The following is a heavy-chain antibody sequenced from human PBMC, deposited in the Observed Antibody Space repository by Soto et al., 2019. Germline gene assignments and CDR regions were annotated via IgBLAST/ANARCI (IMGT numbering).Heavy chain of an antibody. CDR1: GYTLTDLS. CDR3: ARDRSYGDYVVNYFDY. V-gene: IGHV1-24*01. CDR2: FDPKGGST. J-gene: IGHJ4*02. Sequence: ASVKVSCKVSGYTLTDLSMQWVRQAPGKGLEWMGNFDPKGGSTSYAQKFQGRVTMTRDTSTCTVYMELSSLRSEDTAVYYCARDRSYGDYVVNYFDYWGQGTLVTVSS. D-gene: IGHD4-17*01.